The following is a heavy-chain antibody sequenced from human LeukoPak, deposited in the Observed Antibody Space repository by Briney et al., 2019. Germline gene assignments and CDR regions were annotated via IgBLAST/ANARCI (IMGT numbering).Heavy chain of an antibody. D-gene: IGHD5-12*01. CDR3: TRGLMGYTGYDDY. J-gene: IGHJ4*02. V-gene: IGHV3-49*04. CDR1: GFTFSSYA. Sequence: GGSLRLSCAASGFTFSSYAMSWVRQAPGKGLEWVGFTRSKTYGGTTEYAASVKGRFTISRDDSKSIAYLQMNSLRTEDTAVYYCTRGLMGYTGYDDYWGQGTLVTVSS. CDR2: TRSKTYGGTT.